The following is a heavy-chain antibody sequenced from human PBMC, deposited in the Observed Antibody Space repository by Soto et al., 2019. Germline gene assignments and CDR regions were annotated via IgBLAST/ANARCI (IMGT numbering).Heavy chain of an antibody. D-gene: IGHD1-26*01. Sequence: QVHLVESGGGVVQPGRSLRLSCAASGFSFSSYGMHWGRQAPGKGLDWVAVIWYDGSNKYYAESVKGRFTISRDNSKNTLYLQMNSLTVEDTGVYYCATAQYTGSYLDACDVWGQGTRVTVSS. CDR3: ATAQYTGSYLDACDV. V-gene: IGHV3-33*03. J-gene: IGHJ3*01. CDR2: IWYDGSNK. CDR1: GFSFSSYG.